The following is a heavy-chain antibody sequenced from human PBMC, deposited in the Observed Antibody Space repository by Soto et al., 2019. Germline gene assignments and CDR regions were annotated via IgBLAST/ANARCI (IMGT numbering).Heavy chain of an antibody. CDR1: GGSISSGGYY. CDR2: IFVSGTT. D-gene: IGHD6-19*01. CDR3: ASQASGWYPDY. V-gene: IGHV4-31*03. Sequence: QVQLQESGPGLVKPSQTLSLTCTVSGGSISSGGYYWSWLRQHPGKGLEWIGYIFVSGTTYYNPSLKSRVTISVDPSKSQFSLRLTSVTATDTAVYYCASQASGWYPDYWGQGTLVTVSS. J-gene: IGHJ4*02.